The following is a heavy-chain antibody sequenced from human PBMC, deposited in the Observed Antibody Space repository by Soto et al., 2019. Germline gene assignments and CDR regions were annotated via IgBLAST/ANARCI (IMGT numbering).Heavy chain of an antibody. CDR2: FYSGDSDT. J-gene: IGHJ4*02. CDR3: ARHLAHYYYDSSVGFDY. V-gene: IGHV5-51*01. CDR1: GYSFANYC. Sequence: GESLKISCKGSGYSFANYCIAWVRQMPGKGLEWMGIFYSGDSDTRYSPSFQGQVTISADKSISTAYLQWSSLKASDTAMYYCARHLAHYYYDSSVGFDYWGQGTLVTVSS. D-gene: IGHD3-22*01.